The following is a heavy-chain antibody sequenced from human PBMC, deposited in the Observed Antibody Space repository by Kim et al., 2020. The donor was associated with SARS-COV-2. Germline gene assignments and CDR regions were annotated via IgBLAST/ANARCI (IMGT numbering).Heavy chain of an antibody. Sequence: NSGNTGYAKKFQGSVTMTRNTSRSTAYMELSSLRSEDTAVYYCARGYVCNVWGQGTTVTVSS. CDR2: NSGNT. V-gene: IGHV1-8*01. CDR3: ARGYVCNV. J-gene: IGHJ6*02. D-gene: IGHD3-16*01.